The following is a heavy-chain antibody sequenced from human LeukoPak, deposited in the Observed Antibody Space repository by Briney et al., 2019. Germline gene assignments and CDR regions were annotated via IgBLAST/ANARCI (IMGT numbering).Heavy chain of an antibody. CDR3: ARSSPPTYYHFYYYMDV. D-gene: IGHD6-13*01. CDR2: INPSSGGA. Sequence: ASVKVSCKASGYTFTGYYIHWVGQAPGQGREWMGWINPSSGGAKYAQNFQGRVIMTTDTSFSTAYMELSSLRSDDTAVYYCARSSPPTYYHFYYYMDVWGKGSTVTVSS. J-gene: IGHJ6*03. V-gene: IGHV1-2*02. CDR1: GYTFTGYY.